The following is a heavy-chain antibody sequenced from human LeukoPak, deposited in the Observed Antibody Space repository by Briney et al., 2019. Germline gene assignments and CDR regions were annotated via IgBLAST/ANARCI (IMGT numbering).Heavy chain of an antibody. V-gene: IGHV4-4*09. Sequence: SETLSLTCTVSGGSISSYYWSWIRQPPGKGLEWIGYIYTSGGTNYNPSLKSRVTISVDTSKNQFSLKLSSVTAADTAVYYCARSPIAARWYFDYWGQGTLITVSS. D-gene: IGHD6-6*01. J-gene: IGHJ4*02. CDR2: IYTSGGT. CDR3: ARSPIAARWYFDY. CDR1: GGSISSYY.